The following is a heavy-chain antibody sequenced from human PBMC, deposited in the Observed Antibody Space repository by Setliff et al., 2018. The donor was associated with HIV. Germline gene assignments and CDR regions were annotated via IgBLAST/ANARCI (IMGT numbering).Heavy chain of an antibody. CDR2: INPNSGGT. V-gene: IGHV1-2*02. D-gene: IGHD2-15*01. CDR1: GYTFTGYY. CDR3: ARDLDIVVVVAATEYGMDV. J-gene: IGHJ6*02. Sequence: GASVKVSCKASGYTFTGYYMHWVRQAPGQGPEWMGWINPNSGGTNYAQKSQGRVTMTRDTSISTAYMELSRLRSDDTAVYYCARDLDIVVVVAATEYGMDVWGQGTTVTVSS.